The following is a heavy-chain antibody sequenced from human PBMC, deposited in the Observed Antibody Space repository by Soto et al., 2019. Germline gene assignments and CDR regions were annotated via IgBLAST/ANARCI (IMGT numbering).Heavy chain of an antibody. J-gene: IGHJ4*02. CDR2: ISAYNGNT. CDR1: GYTFTSYG. Sequence: QVQLVQSGAEVKKPGASVKVSCKASGYTFTSYGISWVRQAPGQGLEWMGWISAYNGNTNYAQKLQGRVTMTTDTSTSTDYMELRSLRSDDTAVYYCARDSHGSQWELHPFDYWGQGTLVTVSS. D-gene: IGHD1-26*01. CDR3: ARDSHGSQWELHPFDY. V-gene: IGHV1-18*04.